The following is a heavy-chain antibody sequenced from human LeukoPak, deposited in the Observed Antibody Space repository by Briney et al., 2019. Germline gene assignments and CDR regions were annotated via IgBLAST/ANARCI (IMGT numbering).Heavy chain of an antibody. J-gene: IGHJ4*02. V-gene: IGHV4-39*01. CDR3: ARLGAHIPAPPDY. Sequence: PSETLSLTCTVSGASISSSSYYWGWIRQPPGKGLEWIAHIYYDGTTRYSPSLRSRVTMSIDTSKDQFSLTLTSVTAVDTAIYFCARLGAHIPAPPDYWGQGTLVTVSS. CDR2: IYYDGTT. D-gene: IGHD2-2*01. CDR1: GASISSSSYY.